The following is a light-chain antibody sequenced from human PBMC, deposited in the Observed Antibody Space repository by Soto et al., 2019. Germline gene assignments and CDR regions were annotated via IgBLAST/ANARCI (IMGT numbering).Light chain of an antibody. CDR3: SSYAGSLVV. J-gene: IGLJ2*01. CDR1: SSDVGGYNY. CDR2: EVS. Sequence: QSALTQPPSASGSPGQSVTISCTGTSSDVGGYNYVSWYQQHPGKAPKLMIYEVSKRPSGVPERFSGSKSGNTASLTVSGLQAGDEAEYYCSSYAGSLVVFGGGTKLTVL. V-gene: IGLV2-8*01.